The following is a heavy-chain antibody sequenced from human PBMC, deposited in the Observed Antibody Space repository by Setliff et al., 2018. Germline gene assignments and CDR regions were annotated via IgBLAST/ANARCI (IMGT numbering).Heavy chain of an antibody. CDR2: SYYSGST. CDR3: ARPGGTTVVARHFDY. J-gene: IGHJ4*01. D-gene: IGHD2-15*01. V-gene: IGHV4-39*01. CDR1: GASISSSRDY. Sequence: KTSETLSLTCTVSGASISSSRDYWGWIRQPPGKGLEWIGSSYYSGSTYYNPSLKSRVTISVDTSQNQFSLKLSSVTAADTAAYSCARPGGTTVVARHFDYWGYGILVTVSS.